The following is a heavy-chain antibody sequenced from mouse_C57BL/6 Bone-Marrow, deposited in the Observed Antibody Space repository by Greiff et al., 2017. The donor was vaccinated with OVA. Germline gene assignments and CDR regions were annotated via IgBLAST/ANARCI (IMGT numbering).Heavy chain of an antibody. J-gene: IGHJ2*01. V-gene: IGHV1-52*01. Sequence: VQLQQPGAELVRPGSSVKLSCKASGYTFTSYWMHWVKQRPIQGLEWIGNIDPSDSETHYNQKFKDKATLTVDKSSSTAYMQLSSLTSEDSAVYYCARAGWLLPFDYWGQGTTLTVSS. CDR3: ARAGWLLPFDY. CDR1: GYTFTSYW. D-gene: IGHD2-3*01. CDR2: IDPSDSET.